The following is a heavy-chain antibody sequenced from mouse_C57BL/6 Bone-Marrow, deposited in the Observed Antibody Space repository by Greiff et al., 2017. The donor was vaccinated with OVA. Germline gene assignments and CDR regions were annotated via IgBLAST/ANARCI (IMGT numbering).Heavy chain of an antibody. V-gene: IGHV1-55*01. CDR3: ANFRLPYAMDY. Sequence: QVQLQQPGAELVKPGASVKMSCKASGYTFTSYWITWVKQRPGQGLEWIGDIYPGSGSPNYNEKFKSKATLTVDTSSSTAYMQLSSLTSEDSAVYYCANFRLPYAMDYWGQGTSVTVSS. CDR2: IYPGSGSP. J-gene: IGHJ4*01. CDR1: GYTFTSYW. D-gene: IGHD3-2*02.